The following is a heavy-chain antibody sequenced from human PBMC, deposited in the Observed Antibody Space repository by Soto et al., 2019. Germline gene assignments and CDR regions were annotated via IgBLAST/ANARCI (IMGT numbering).Heavy chain of an antibody. CDR2: IFYTGNT. Sequence: SSETLSLTCTVSGGSVIGYYWSWIRQPPGKGLEWLGYIFYTGNTLYNPSVQSRVTISVDRSKNQFSLKLTSVTAADTAIYYCTRHAIIPKLQFGMDVWGRGSKVTVSS. V-gene: IGHV4-59*02. D-gene: IGHD2-15*01. CDR1: GGSVIGYY. CDR3: TRHAIIPKLQFGMDV. J-gene: IGHJ6*02.